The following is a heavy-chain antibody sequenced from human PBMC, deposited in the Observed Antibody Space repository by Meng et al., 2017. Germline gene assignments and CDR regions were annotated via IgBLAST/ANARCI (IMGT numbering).Heavy chain of an antibody. Sequence: GGSLRLSCAASGFNFNSYWMHWLRQAPGKGLEWVSRITTDGSTTRYADSVKGRFTISRDNAKNTLYLQMNSLRAEDTAVYYCARDRGATDKNDYWGQGTLVTVSS. CDR2: ITTDGSTT. CDR3: ARDRGATDKNDY. V-gene: IGHV3-74*01. CDR1: GFNFNSYW. J-gene: IGHJ4*02. D-gene: IGHD1-26*01.